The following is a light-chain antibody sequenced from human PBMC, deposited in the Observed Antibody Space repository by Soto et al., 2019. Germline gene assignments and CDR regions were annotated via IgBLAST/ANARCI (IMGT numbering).Light chain of an antibody. CDR3: QQYDKLPYT. Sequence: DIQMTQSPFTLSATAGDRVPITCRASQSISSWLAWYQQKQGKAPKLLIYDASNLEIGVPSRFSGSASGTDFTLTIFSLQPEDIATYYCQQYDKLPYTFGQGTKVDIK. CDR2: DAS. J-gene: IGKJ2*01. CDR1: QSISSW. V-gene: IGKV1-5*01.